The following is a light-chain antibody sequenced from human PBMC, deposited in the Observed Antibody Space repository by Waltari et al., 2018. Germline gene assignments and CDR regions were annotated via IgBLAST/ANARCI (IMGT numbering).Light chain of an antibody. V-gene: IGLV1-44*01. CDR1: SSNIGSNT. J-gene: IGLJ1*01. CDR2: SNN. CDR3: AAWDDSLNGFYV. Sequence: QSVLTQPPSASGTPGQRVTISCSGSSSNIGSNTVIWYQQLPGTAPKLLIYSNNQRPSGVPDRFSGSKSGTSASLAISGLQSEDEADYYCAAWDDSLNGFYVIGTGTKVTVL.